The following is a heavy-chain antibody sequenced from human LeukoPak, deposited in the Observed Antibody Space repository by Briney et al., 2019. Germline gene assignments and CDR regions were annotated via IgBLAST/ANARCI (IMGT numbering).Heavy chain of an antibody. Sequence: GASVKVSCKASGYTFTDYYIHWVRQAPGQGLEWMAWINPNSGGTYYAQNFHDRITLTRDTSISTAYMELSRLRSEDTAVYYCARRYYYGSGSYYNVALRYWGQGTLVTVSS. CDR2: INPNSGGT. CDR1: GYTFTDYY. J-gene: IGHJ1*01. D-gene: IGHD3-10*01. V-gene: IGHV1-2*02. CDR3: ARRYYYGSGSYYNVALRY.